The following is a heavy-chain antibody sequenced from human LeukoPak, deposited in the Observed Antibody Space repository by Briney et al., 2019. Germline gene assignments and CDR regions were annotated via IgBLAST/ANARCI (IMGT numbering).Heavy chain of an antibody. CDR3: ARRTYGGLGY. Sequence: GGSLRLSCAASGFTFSSYSMNWVRQAPGKGLEWVSYISSSSTIYYADSVKGRFTISRDNAKNLLYLQMNSLRDEDTAVYYCARRTYGGLGYWGQGTLVTVSS. V-gene: IGHV3-48*02. D-gene: IGHD4-23*01. CDR2: ISSSSTI. CDR1: GFTFSSYS. J-gene: IGHJ4*02.